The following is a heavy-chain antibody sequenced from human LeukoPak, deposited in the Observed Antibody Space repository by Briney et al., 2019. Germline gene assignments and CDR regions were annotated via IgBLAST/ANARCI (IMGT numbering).Heavy chain of an antibody. Sequence: GGSLRLSCAASGFTFSNAWMSWVRQAPGKGLEWVAVISYDGSNKYYADSVKGRFTISRDNSKNTLYLQMNSLRAEDTAVYYCAALIPKTFDYWGQGTLVTVSS. CDR2: ISYDGSNK. CDR1: GFTFSNAW. CDR3: AALIPKTFDY. D-gene: IGHD3-16*01. J-gene: IGHJ4*02. V-gene: IGHV3-30*03.